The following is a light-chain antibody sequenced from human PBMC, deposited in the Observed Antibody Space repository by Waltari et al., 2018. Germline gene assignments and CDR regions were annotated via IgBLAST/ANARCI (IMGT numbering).Light chain of an antibody. CDR2: EDV. V-gene: IGLV3-1*01. CDR1: ELEKKY. CDR3: QAWDSGVAGV. J-gene: IGLJ1*01. Sequence: SYDLIQSPSVSVSPGQTATITCSGDELEKKYVCWYQQKPGQSPVLVIDEDVRRPSEIPQRFGGTYSGNTATLTISGTQPMDEADYYCQAWDSGVAGVFGTGTKVTVL.